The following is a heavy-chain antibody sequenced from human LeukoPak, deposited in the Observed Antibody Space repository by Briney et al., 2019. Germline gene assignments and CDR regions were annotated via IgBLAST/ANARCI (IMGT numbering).Heavy chain of an antibody. Sequence: GRSLRLSCAASGFTFDDYAMHWVRHAPGKGLEWVSGISWNSGSIGYADSVKGRFTISRDNAKNSLYLQMNSLRAEDTALYYCAKDISGYSSSWYEFDYWGQGTLVTVSS. J-gene: IGHJ4*02. D-gene: IGHD6-13*01. V-gene: IGHV3-9*01. CDR2: ISWNSGSI. CDR3: AKDISGYSSSWYEFDY. CDR1: GFTFDDYA.